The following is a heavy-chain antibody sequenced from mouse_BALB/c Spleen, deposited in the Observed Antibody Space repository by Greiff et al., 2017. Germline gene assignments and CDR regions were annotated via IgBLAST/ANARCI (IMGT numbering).Heavy chain of an antibody. J-gene: IGHJ1*01. CDR3: ARSSGYPYWYFDV. V-gene: IGHV1-4*01. D-gene: IGHD3-1*01. CDR2: INPSSGYT. Sequence: QVQLMQSGAELARPGASVKMSCTASGYTFTSYTMHWVKQRPGQGLEWIGYINPSSGYTNYNQKFKDKATLTADKSNSTAYMQLSSMTSEDSAVYYCARSSGYPYWYFDVWGAGTTVTVSA. CDR1: GYTFTSYT.